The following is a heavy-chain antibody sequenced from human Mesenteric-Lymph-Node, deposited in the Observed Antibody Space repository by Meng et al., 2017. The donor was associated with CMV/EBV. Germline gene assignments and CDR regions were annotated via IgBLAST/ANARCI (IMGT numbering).Heavy chain of an antibody. Sequence: ETLSLTCAVYGGSFSGYYWSWVRQAPGKGLEWVANIKQDGSEKYYVDSVKGRFTISRDNAKNSLYLQMNSLRAEDTAVYYCAREYCSSTSCYRYHYYYGMDVWGQGTTVTVSS. CDR3: AREYCSSTSCYRYHYYYGMDV. V-gene: IGHV3-7*01. J-gene: IGHJ6*02. CDR2: IKQDGSEK. CDR1: GGSFSGYY. D-gene: IGHD2-2*01.